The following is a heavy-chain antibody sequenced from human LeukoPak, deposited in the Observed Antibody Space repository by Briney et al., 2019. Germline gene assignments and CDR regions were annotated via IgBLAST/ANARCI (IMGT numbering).Heavy chain of an antibody. J-gene: IGHJ4*02. D-gene: IGHD2-15*01. CDR1: GFTFSSYS. Sequence: PGGSLRLSCAASGFTFSSYSMNWVRQAPGKGLEWVSAISGSGGSTYYADSVKGRFTISRDNSKNTLYLQMNSLRAEDTAVYYCARSYCSGGSCYSLAFDYWGQGTLVTVSS. CDR3: ARSYCSGGSCYSLAFDY. V-gene: IGHV3-23*01. CDR2: ISGSGGST.